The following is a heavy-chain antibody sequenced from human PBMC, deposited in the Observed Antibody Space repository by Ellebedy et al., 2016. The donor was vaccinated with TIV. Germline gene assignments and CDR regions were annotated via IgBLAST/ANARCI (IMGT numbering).Heavy chain of an antibody. CDR1: DNSFTRFG. CDR2: ISAYNGNT. J-gene: IGHJ4*02. CDR3: ARTHYRFGIIDYLDN. V-gene: IGHV1-18*04. D-gene: IGHD3-10*01. Sequence: AASVKVSCKAYDNSFTRFGFTWVRQAPGQGLEWMGWISAYNGNTKYAQMFQDRFTMTTDTSTKTVYMELRSLRSDDTALYYCARTHYRFGIIDYLDNWGQGTLVTVSS.